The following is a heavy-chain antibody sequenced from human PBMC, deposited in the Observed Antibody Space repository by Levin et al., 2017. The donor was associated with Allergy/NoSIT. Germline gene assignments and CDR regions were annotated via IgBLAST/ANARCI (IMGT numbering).Heavy chain of an antibody. CDR1: NGSISSDY. CDR3: ATPLPRTTVFCY. V-gene: IGHV4-59*08. CDR2: IYYNGGT. D-gene: IGHD4-17*01. J-gene: IGHJ4*02. Sequence: SETLSLTCTVSNGSISSDYWTWIRQSPGKGLEWIGYIYYNGGTNYNPSFKSRVTISVDTSKNQFSLKLSSVTAADTAVYYCATPLPRTTVFCYWGRGTLVTFSS.